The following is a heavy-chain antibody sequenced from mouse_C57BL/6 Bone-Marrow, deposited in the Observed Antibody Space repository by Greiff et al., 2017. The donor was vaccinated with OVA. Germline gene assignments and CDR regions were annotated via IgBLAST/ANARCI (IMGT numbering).Heavy chain of an antibody. CDR1: GYSITSGYD. V-gene: IGHV3-1*01. CDR3: ARDWGESYAMDY. Sequence: VQLKESGPGMVKPSQSLSLTCTVTGYSITSGYDWHWIRHFPGNKLEWMGYISYSGSTNYNPSLKSRISITHDTSKNHFFLKLNSVTTEDTATYYCARDWGESYAMDYWGQGTSVTVSS. J-gene: IGHJ4*01. CDR2: ISYSGST.